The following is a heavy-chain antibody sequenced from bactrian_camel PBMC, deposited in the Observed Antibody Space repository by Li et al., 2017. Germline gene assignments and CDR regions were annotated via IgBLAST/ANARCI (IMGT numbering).Heavy chain of an antibody. Sequence: QLVESVGGSEQTGGSLKLSCLASGDVDSGYCMGWFRQVPGMEREGVAAIDADGSTSYADSVKGRFTISQDNAKSTVDLQMSSLRPDDTAMYYCAAGQGVGWCLDVIRVGAEPDFDYWGHGTQVTVS. CDR3: AAGQGVGWCLDVIRVGAEPDFDY. CDR2: IDADGST. V-gene: IGHV3S53*01. CDR1: GDVDSGYC. J-gene: IGHJ6*01. D-gene: IGHD5*01.